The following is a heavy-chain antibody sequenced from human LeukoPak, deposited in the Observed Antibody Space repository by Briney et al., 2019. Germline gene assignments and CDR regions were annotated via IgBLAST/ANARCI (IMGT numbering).Heavy chain of an antibody. V-gene: IGHV3-21*01. J-gene: IGHJ6*03. CDR1: GFTFSSYS. CDR2: ISSSSSYI. CDR3: ARDFIVGAIYYYYYMDV. D-gene: IGHD1-26*01. Sequence: GGSLRLSCAASGFTFSSYSMNWVRQAPGKGLEWVSSISSSSSYIYYADSVKGRFTISRDNAKNSLYLQMNSLRAEDTAVYYCARDFIVGAIYYYYYMDVWGEGTTVTVSS.